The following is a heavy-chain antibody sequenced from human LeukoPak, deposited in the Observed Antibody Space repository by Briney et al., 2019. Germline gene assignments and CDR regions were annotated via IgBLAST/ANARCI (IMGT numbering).Heavy chain of an antibody. CDR3: AIEDDSWGPNNLEL. CDR1: GGSISSYN. Sequence: SETLSLTCTVSGGSISSYNLSWIRQPPGKGLEWIGYIYYSGSTNYNPSLKSRVTTSVDTSKNKFSLKLSSVTAADTAVYYCAIEDDSWGPNNLELWGQGTMGTVSS. J-gene: IGHJ3*01. D-gene: IGHD7-27*01. V-gene: IGHV4-59*01. CDR2: IYYSGST.